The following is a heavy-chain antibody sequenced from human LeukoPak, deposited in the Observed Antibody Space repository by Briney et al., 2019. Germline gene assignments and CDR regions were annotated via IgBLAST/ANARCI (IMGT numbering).Heavy chain of an antibody. CDR3: ARAYGDEDYFDY. D-gene: IGHD4-17*01. J-gene: IGHJ4*02. Sequence: SETLSLTCTVSGASISNYYWSWIRQPAGKGLEWIGRIYTSGSTNYNPSLKSRVTISVDTSKNQFSLKLSSVTAADTAVYYCARAYGDEDYFDYWGQGTLVTVSS. V-gene: IGHV4-4*07. CDR1: GASISNYY. CDR2: IYTSGST.